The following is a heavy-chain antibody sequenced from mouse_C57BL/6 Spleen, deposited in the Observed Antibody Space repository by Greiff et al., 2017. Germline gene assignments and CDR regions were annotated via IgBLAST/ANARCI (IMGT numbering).Heavy chain of an antibody. CDR3: ARHYGSIDY. CDR2: ISSGGSYT. J-gene: IGHJ2*01. Sequence: DVQLVESGGDLVKPGGSLKLSCAASGFTFSSYGMSWVRQTPDKRLEWVATISSGGSYTYYPDSVKGRFTISRDNAKNTLYLQMSSLKSEDTAMYYCARHYGSIDYWGQGTTLTVSS. CDR1: GFTFSSYG. D-gene: IGHD1-1*01. V-gene: IGHV5-6*01.